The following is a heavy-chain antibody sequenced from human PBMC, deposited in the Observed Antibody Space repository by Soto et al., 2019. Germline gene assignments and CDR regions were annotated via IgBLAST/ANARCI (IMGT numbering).Heavy chain of an antibody. D-gene: IGHD2-15*01. CDR3: AKQAACSGGSCPDPFDY. J-gene: IGHJ4*02. Sequence: GGSLRLSCAASGFTFDDYAMHWVRQAPGKGLEWVSGISWNSGSIGYADSVKGRFTISRDNAKNSLYLQMNSLRAEDTALYYCAKQAACSGGSCPDPFDYWGQGTLVTVSS. CDR2: ISWNSGSI. V-gene: IGHV3-9*01. CDR1: GFTFDDYA.